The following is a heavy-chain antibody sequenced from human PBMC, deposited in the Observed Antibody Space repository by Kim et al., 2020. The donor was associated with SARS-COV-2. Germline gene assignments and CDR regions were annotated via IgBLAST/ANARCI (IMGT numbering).Heavy chain of an antibody. CDR2: ISSSGSTI. Sequence: GGSLRLSCAASGFTFSSYEMNWVRQAPGKGLEWVSYISSSGSTIYYADSVKGRFTISRDNAKNSLYLQMNSLRAEDTAVYYCARGGPRQLWSLYYGMDVWGQGTTVTVSS. V-gene: IGHV3-48*03. D-gene: IGHD5-18*01. CDR1: GFTFSSYE. J-gene: IGHJ6*02. CDR3: ARGGPRQLWSLYYGMDV.